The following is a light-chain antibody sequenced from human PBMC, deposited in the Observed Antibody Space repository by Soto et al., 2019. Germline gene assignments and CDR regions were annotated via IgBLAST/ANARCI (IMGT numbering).Light chain of an antibody. J-gene: IGKJ4*01. CDR1: QSVSSN. CDR2: GAS. CDR3: QQYNKSPLT. V-gene: IGKV3D-15*01. Sequence: EIVMTQSPATLSVSPGERATLSCRASQSVSSNLAWYQQKPGQAPRLLIYGASTRATGIPARFRGSGSGTACTLTISSLQSEDFAVYYCQQYNKSPLTFGGGTKVELK.